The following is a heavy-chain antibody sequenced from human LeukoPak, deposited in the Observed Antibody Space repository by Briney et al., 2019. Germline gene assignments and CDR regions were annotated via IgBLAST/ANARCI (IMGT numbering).Heavy chain of an antibody. CDR3: AKEGGGGSGWGGVEY. D-gene: IGHD3-16*01. CDR1: GFTFDDYG. Sequence: PGGSLRLSCAASGFTFDDYGMSWVRQAPGKGLECVSFIRNDGTIIYYADSVKGRFTISRDNSKNTLYLQMNSLRTEDTALYYWAKEGGGGSGWGGVEYWGQGTLVTVSS. V-gene: IGHV3-30*02. J-gene: IGHJ4*02. CDR2: IRNDGTII.